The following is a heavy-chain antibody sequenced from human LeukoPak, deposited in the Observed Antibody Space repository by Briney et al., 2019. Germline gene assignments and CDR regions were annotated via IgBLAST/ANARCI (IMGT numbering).Heavy chain of an antibody. Sequence: SETLSLTCTVSGGSISSSNYYCGWLRQPPGKGLEWIGSVNYSGHTYYNPSLKSRVTLSVDTSRNQFSLRLSSVTASDTAVYYCARDVGGYNYGYSLDYWGQGTLVSVS. CDR1: GGSISSSNYY. J-gene: IGHJ4*02. D-gene: IGHD5-18*01. CDR2: VNYSGHT. CDR3: ARDVGGYNYGYSLDY. V-gene: IGHV4-39*02.